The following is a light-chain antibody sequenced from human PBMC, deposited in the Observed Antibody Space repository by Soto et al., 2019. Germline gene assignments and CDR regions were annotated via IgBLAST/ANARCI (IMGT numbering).Light chain of an antibody. CDR1: QSISSR. Sequence: DIQMTQSPSTLSASVGDRVTITCRASQSISSRLAWYQQKPGKAPKLLIYDASSLESGVPSRFSGSGSGTEFTLTISSLQPDDFATYYCQQYNSYPGTFGQGTKVEIK. J-gene: IGKJ1*01. CDR3: QQYNSYPGT. V-gene: IGKV1-5*01. CDR2: DAS.